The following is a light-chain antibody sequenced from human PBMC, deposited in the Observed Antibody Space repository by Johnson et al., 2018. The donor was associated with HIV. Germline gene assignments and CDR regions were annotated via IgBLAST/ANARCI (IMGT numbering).Light chain of an antibody. CDR3: GTWDSSLSAYV. CDR1: SSNIGNNY. J-gene: IGLJ1*01. Sequence: QLVLTQPPSVSAAPGQKVTISCSGSSSNIGNNYVSWYQQLPGTAPKLLIYENNKRPSGIPDRFSGSKSGTSATLGITGLQTGDEADHYCGTWDSSLSAYVFGTGTKVTVL. V-gene: IGLV1-51*02. CDR2: ENN.